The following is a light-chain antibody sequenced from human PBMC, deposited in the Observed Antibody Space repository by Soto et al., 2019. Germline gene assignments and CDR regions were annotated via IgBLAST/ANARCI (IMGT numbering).Light chain of an antibody. CDR3: QQRYNWPPLT. CDR1: QSVSSN. V-gene: IGKV3D-15*01. J-gene: IGKJ5*01. CDR2: GAS. Sequence: EIVMTQSPATLSVSPGERATLSCRASQSVSSNLAWYQQKPGQAPRLLIYGASTRATGIPDRFSGSGSGTDFTLTISSLEPEDFAIYYCQQRYNWPPLTFGQGTRLEIK.